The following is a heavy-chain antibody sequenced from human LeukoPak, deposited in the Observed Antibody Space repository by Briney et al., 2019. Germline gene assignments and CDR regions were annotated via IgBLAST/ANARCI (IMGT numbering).Heavy chain of an antibody. D-gene: IGHD6-6*01. CDR2: INPNSGGA. J-gene: IGHJ4*02. V-gene: IGHV1-2*02. CDR1: GYTFTSYD. Sequence: ASVKVSCKASGYTFTSYDINWVRQATGQGLEWMGWINPNSGGANYAQKFQGRVTMTRDTSISTAYMELSRLRSDDTAVYYCAGAARDDRRFDYWGQGTLVTVSS. CDR3: AGAARDDRRFDY.